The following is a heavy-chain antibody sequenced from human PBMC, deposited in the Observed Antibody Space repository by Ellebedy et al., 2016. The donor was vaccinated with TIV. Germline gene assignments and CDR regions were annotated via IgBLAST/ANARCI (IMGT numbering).Heavy chain of an antibody. J-gene: IGHJ2*01. CDR3: AHDYGDL. V-gene: IGHV1-69*13. Sequence: ASVKVSXKASRGSFSSFAISWVRQAPGQGLEWMGGTIPIFDTPNYAQSFQGRLTITADESTSTAYMELNSLTSDGTAIYYCAHDYGDLWGRGTLITVSS. CDR1: RGSFSSFA. D-gene: IGHD4/OR15-4a*01. CDR2: TIPIFDTP.